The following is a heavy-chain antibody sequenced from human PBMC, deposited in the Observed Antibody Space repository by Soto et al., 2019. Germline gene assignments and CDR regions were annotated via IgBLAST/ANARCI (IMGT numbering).Heavy chain of an antibody. J-gene: IGHJ6*03. CDR2: IYPGDSDT. V-gene: IGHV5-51*01. D-gene: IGHD3-16*01. Sequence: GASLKISCQGSGYSFTSYWIGWVRQMPGKGLEWMGIIYPGDSDTRYSPSFQGQVTISADKSISTAYLQWSSLKASDTAMYYCASQIMLRTNFVSYYYMDVWGKRSTVPVSS. CDR3: ASQIMLRTNFVSYYYMDV. CDR1: GYSFTSYW.